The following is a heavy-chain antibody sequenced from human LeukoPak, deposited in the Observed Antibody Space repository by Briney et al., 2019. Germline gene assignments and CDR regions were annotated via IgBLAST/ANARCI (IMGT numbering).Heavy chain of an antibody. CDR1: GFTFSSYW. V-gene: IGHV3-7*03. Sequence: PGGSLRLSCAASGFTFSSYWMTWVRQAPGKGLEWVANIKKDGSEKFYVDSVKGRFTISRDNAKNSLYLQMNSLRAEDTAVYYCARDEDGDYVGFDYWGQGTLVTVSS. CDR3: ARDEDGDYVGFDY. J-gene: IGHJ4*02. CDR2: IKKDGSEK. D-gene: IGHD4-17*01.